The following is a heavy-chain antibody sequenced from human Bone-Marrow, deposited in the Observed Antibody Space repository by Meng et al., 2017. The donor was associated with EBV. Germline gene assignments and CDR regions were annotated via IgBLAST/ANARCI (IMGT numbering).Heavy chain of an antibody. CDR1: GYTFTSYD. CDR3: ATYGSGSQSNWFDP. Sequence: QVQLVQSGAEVKKXXXXXKXXCXASGYTFTSYDINWVRQATGQGLEWMGWMNPNSGNTGYAQKFQGRVTMTRNTSISTAYMELSSLRSEDTAVYYCATYGSGSQSNWFDPWGQGTLVTVSS. J-gene: IGHJ5*02. D-gene: IGHD3-10*01. CDR2: MNPNSGNT. V-gene: IGHV1-8*01.